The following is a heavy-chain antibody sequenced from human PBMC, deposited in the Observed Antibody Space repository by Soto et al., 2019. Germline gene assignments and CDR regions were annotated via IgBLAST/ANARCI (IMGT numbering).Heavy chain of an antibody. CDR2: IYYSGST. D-gene: IGHD2-21*01. V-gene: IGHV4-31*03. J-gene: IGHJ2*01. CDR3: ARGGVDIVVVSRPYWYFDL. Sequence: SETLSLTCTVSGGSISSGGYYWSWIRQHPGKGLEWIGYIYYSGSTYYNPSLKSRVTISVDTSKNQFSLKLSSVTAADTAVYYCARGGVDIVVVSRPYWYFDLWGRGTLVTVS. CDR1: GGSISSGGYY.